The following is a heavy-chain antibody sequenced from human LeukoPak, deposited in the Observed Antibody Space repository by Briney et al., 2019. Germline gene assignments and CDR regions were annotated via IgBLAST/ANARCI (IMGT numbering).Heavy chain of an antibody. J-gene: IGHJ4*02. Sequence: PSETLSLTCTVSGGSVSSGSYYWSWIRQPPGKGLEWIGYISYSGSTNYNPSLKSRVTLSVDTSKNQFSLKLSSVTAADTAVYYCARDYARNDLGYWGQGTLVTVSS. V-gene: IGHV4-61*01. CDR3: ARDYARNDLGY. CDR1: GGSVSSGSYY. CDR2: ISYSGST. D-gene: IGHD1-14*01.